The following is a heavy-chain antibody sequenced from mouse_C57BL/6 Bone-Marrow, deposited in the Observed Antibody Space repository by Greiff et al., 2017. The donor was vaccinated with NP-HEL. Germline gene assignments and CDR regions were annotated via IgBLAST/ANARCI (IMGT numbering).Heavy chain of an antibody. CDR1: GFNIQDDY. Sequence: EVQLQQSGAELVRPGASVKLSCTASGFNIQDDYMHWVKQRPEQGLEWIGWIDPENGDPEYASKFQGKATITADTSSNTAYLQLSSLTSEDTAVYYCTTYDGYLDYWGQGTTLTVSS. V-gene: IGHV14-4*01. CDR2: IDPENGDP. D-gene: IGHD2-3*01. J-gene: IGHJ2*01. CDR3: TTYDGYLDY.